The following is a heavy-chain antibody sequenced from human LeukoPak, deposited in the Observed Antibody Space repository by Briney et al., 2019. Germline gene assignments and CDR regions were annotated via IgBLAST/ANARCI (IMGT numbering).Heavy chain of an antibody. CDR2: ITASGDST. D-gene: IGHD3-10*01. CDR1: GFTFSNYV. CDR3: AKDWGNKFASGSSYLDS. V-gene: IGHV3-23*01. Sequence: PGESLRLSCAASGFTFSNYVMIWVRQAPGKGLEWVSGITASGDSTYYGDSVKGRFTMSRDNSKNTVYLQMNGLRPEDTAVYFCAKDWGNKFASGSSYLDSWGQGTLVTVSS. J-gene: IGHJ4*02.